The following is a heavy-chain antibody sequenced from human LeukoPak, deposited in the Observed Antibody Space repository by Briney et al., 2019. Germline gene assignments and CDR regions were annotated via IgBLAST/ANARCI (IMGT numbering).Heavy chain of an antibody. Sequence: GGSQRLSCAASGFIFSSYSMNWVRQAPGKGLEWVSSISSSSSYIYHADSVVRRFSISRENNKNSLYLQKNNLRAEDTTVDYCARATDGYNAEGDYWGQGTLVTVSS. CDR2: ISSSSSYI. CDR1: GFIFSSYS. J-gene: IGHJ4*02. D-gene: IGHD5-24*01. CDR3: ARATDGYNAEGDY. V-gene: IGHV3-21*01.